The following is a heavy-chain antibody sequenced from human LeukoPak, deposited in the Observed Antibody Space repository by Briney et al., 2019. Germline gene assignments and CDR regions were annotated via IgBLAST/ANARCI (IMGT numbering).Heavy chain of an antibody. CDR2: IYYSGST. V-gene: IGHV4-39*01. CDR3: ARRKATGLYYYYYMDV. J-gene: IGHJ6*03. CDR1: GGSISSSSYY. Sequence: SETLSLTCTVSGGSISSSSYYWGWIRQPPGKGLEWIGSIYYSGSTYYNPSLKSRVTISVDTSKNQFSLKLSSVTAADTAVYYCARRKATGLYYYYYMDVWGKGTTVTDSS. D-gene: IGHD1-1*01.